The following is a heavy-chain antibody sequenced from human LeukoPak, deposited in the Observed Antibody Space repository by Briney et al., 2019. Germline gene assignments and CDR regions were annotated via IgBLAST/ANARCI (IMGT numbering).Heavy chain of an antibody. CDR2: ISGSGGST. CDR3: AKWVVYYYYYMGV. CDR1: GFTFSSYA. V-gene: IGHV3-23*01. J-gene: IGHJ6*03. D-gene: IGHD2-15*01. Sequence: PGGSLRLSCAASGFTFSSYAMSWVRQAPGKGLEWVSAISGSGGSTYYADSVKGRFTISRDNSKNTLYLQMNSLRAEETAVYCGAKWVVYYYYYMGVWGKGTTVTVSS.